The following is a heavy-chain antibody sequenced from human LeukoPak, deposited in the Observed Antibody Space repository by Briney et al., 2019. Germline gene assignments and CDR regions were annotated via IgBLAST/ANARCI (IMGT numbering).Heavy chain of an antibody. CDR2: IMPLFNTA. V-gene: IGHV1-69*05. CDR1: GGTFSSYS. J-gene: IGHJ6*03. Sequence: PAASVNVSCKASGGTFSSYSITWVRQAPGQGLEWMGGIMPLFNTANYAQQFQGRVTITTDESTSTAYMELSSLRFEDTAMYYCARVDRYHYYLDVWVKGTTVTVSS. CDR3: ARVDRYHYYLDV.